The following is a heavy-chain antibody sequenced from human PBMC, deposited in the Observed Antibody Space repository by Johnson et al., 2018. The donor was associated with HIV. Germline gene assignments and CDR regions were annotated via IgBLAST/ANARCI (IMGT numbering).Heavy chain of an antibody. J-gene: IGHJ3*02. D-gene: IGHD6-13*01. V-gene: IGHV3-74*03. Sequence: VQLVESGGGLVQSGGSLRLSCAASGFTFRTYWMHWVRQAPGKGLVWFSRINSDGSSTTYADSVKGRFTISRDNSKNTLFMQMNSLRGEDTAVYYCARALRAAAQRDAFDNWGQGTMVTVSS. CDR2: INSDGSST. CDR3: ARALRAAAQRDAFDN. CDR1: GFTFRTYW.